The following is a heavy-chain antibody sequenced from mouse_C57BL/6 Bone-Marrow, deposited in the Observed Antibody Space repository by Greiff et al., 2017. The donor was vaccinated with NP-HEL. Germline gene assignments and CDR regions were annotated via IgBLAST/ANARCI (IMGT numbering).Heavy chain of an antibody. CDR1: GYSITSGYY. D-gene: IGHD3-2*02. CDR2: ISYDGSN. CDR3: ARDSSGPAWFAY. V-gene: IGHV3-6*01. Sequence: VQLQQSGPGLVKPSQSLSLTCSVTGYSITSGYYWNWIRQLPGNKLEWMGYISYDGSNNYNPYLKNRITITRDTSKNQFFLKLNSVTTEDTTTYYCARDSSGPAWFAYWGQGTLVTVSA. J-gene: IGHJ3*01.